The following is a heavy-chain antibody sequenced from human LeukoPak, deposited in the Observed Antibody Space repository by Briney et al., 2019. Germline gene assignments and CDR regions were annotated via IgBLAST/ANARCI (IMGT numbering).Heavy chain of an antibody. CDR1: GFIFNTYA. Sequence: GSLRLSCAASGFIFNTYAMSWVRQAPGKGLEWVSAKGRFTISRDNSKNTLYLQMNSLRAEDTAVYYCAKDISSSSYYYYMDVWGKGTTVTVSS. V-gene: IGHV3-23*01. J-gene: IGHJ6*03. CDR3: AKDISSSSYYYYMDV. D-gene: IGHD2-2*01.